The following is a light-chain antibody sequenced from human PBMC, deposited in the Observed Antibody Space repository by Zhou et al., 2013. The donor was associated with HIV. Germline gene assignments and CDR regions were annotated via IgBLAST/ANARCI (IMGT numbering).Light chain of an antibody. CDR3: LQYKTYPFT. CDR2: GAS. Sequence: DIQMTQSPSSLSASVGDRVTITCRASQGIRNDLGWYQQKPGKAPKRLIYGASNLQSGSHQNSAAVDLGQTSLSQSVTWQPEDFVSYYCLQYKTYPFTFGQGTRLEIK. J-gene: IGKJ5*01. CDR1: QGIRND. V-gene: IGKV1-17*02.